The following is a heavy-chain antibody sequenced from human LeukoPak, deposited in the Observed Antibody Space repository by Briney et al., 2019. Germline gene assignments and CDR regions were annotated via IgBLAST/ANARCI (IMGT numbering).Heavy chain of an antibody. CDR2: IIPVFGTA. Sequence: RASVKVSCKASGGTFSSYAISWVRQAPGQGLEWMGGIIPVFGTANYAQKFQGRVTITADESTSTAYMELSSLRSEDTAVYYCARAPSGSYPFDYWGQGTLVTVSS. CDR1: GGTFSSYA. CDR3: ARAPSGSYPFDY. V-gene: IGHV1-69*13. D-gene: IGHD1-26*01. J-gene: IGHJ4*02.